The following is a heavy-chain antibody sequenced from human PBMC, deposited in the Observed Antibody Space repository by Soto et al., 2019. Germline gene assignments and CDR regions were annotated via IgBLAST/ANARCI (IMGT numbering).Heavy chain of an antibody. CDR1: GGTFSSYA. D-gene: IGHD3-22*01. CDR2: IIPIFGTA. V-gene: IGHV1-69*01. J-gene: IGHJ5*02. Sequence: KVSCKASGGTFSSYAISWVRQAPGQGLEWMGGIIPIFGTANYAQKFQGRVTITADESTSTAYMELSSLRSEDTAVYYCARTYYYDSSGYYPSSYNWFDPWGQGTLVTVSS. CDR3: ARTYYYDSSGYYPSSYNWFDP.